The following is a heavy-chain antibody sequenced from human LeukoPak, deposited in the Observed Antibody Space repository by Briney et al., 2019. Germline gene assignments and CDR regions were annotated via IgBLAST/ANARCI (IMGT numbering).Heavy chain of an antibody. J-gene: IGHJ2*01. V-gene: IGHV4-59*01. CDR2: VYRSEST. D-gene: IGHD3-22*01. CDR3: ARALFRYDSNSRSLHWYFDL. Sequence: PSETLSLTCTVSGGSISSYCWSWIRQPPGKGLEWIGYVYRSESTNYNPSLKSRVTISVDTSKSQFSLKLTSVTAADTAVYSCARALFRYDSNSRSLHWYFDLWGRGTLVTVSS. CDR1: GGSISSYC.